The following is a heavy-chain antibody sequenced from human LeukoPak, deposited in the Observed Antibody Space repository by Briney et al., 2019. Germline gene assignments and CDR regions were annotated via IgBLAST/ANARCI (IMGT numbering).Heavy chain of an antibody. D-gene: IGHD2-15*01. V-gene: IGHV1-8*03. Sequence: ASVKVSCKASGYTFTSYDINWVRQATGQGLEWMGWMNPNSGNTGYAQKFQGRVTITRNTSISTAYMELSSLKASDTAMYYCARAQYCSGGSCYLEDWGQGTLVTVSS. CDR3: ARAQYCSGGSCYLED. J-gene: IGHJ4*02. CDR1: GYTFTSYD. CDR2: MNPNSGNT.